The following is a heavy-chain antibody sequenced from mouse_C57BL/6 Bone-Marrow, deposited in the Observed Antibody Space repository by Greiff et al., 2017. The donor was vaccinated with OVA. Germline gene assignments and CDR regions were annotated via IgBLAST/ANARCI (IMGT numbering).Heavy chain of an antibody. CDR2: IYPGSGST. CDR1: GYTFTSYW. V-gene: IGHV1-55*01. CDR3: ARGLSYYAMDY. Sequence: VQLQQPGAELVKPGASVKMSCKASGYTFTSYWITWVKQRPGQGLEWIGDIYPGSGSTNYNEKFKSKATLTVDTSSSAAYMQLSSLTSEDSAVYDCARGLSYYAMDYWGQGTSVTVSA. J-gene: IGHJ4*01. D-gene: IGHD3-1*01.